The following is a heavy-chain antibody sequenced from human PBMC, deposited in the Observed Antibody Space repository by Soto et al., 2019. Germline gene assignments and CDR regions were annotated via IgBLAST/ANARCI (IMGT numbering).Heavy chain of an antibody. V-gene: IGHV4-59*12. Sequence: SETLSLTCTVSGGSISGYYWSWIRQPPGKGLEWIGYIYYSVTTYYNPSLKSRVTISVDTSKNQFSLKLSSVTAADTAVYYCARAPLLWGQGTLVTSPQ. CDR1: GGSISGYY. J-gene: IGHJ4*02. D-gene: IGHD1-26*01. CDR3: ARAPLL. CDR2: IYYSVTT.